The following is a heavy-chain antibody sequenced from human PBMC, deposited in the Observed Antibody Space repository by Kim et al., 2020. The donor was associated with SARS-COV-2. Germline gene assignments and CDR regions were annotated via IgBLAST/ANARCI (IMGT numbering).Heavy chain of an antibody. CDR1: GGSFSGYY. J-gene: IGHJ2*01. CDR2: INHSGST. V-gene: IGHV4-34*01. D-gene: IGHD6-6*01. Sequence: SETLSLTCAVYGGSFSGYYWSWIRQPPGKGLEWIGEINHSGSTNYNPSLKSRVTISVDTSKNQFSLKLSSVTAADTAVYYCARGSLAARGYFDLWGRGTLVTVSS. CDR3: ARGSLAARGYFDL.